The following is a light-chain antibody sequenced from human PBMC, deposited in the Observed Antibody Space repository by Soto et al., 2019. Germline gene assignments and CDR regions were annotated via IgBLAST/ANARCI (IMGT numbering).Light chain of an antibody. CDR1: QSISNY. J-gene: IGKJ2*01. CDR2: DAS. Sequence: EIVLTQSPATLSLSPGDRATLSCRASQSISNYLAWYQQRPGQAPRLLIYDASNRATGIPARFRGSGSKTDFTLTISRLEPEDFAVYYCLQRGNWLLYTFGQGTKLEIK. V-gene: IGKV3-11*01. CDR3: LQRGNWLLYT.